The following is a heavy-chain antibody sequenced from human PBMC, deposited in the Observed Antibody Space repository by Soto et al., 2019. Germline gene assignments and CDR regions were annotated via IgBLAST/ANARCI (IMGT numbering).Heavy chain of an antibody. J-gene: IGHJ5*02. Sequence: SETLSLTCTVSGGSISSYYWSWIRQPPGKGLEWIGYIYYSGSTNYNPSLKSRVTISVDTSKNQFSLKLSSVTAADTAVYYCAKVNDFWTGYYSTNWFDPWGQGTRVTVSS. CDR3: AKVNDFWTGYYSTNWFDP. CDR2: IYYSGST. V-gene: IGHV4-59*01. CDR1: GGSISSYY. D-gene: IGHD3-3*01.